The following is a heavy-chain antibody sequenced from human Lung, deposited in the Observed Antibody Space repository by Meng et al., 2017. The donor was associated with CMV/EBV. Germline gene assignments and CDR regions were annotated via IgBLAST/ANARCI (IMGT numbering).Heavy chain of an antibody. CDR1: GFTFRSHA. D-gene: IGHD2-2*01. Sequence: GGSXRLXXAASGFTFRSHAIHWVRQAPGKGLEWVAFISYDGSNKYYPDSVKGRFTISRDNSKYTLYLQMNSLRPEDTAIYYCARGGMGHVYHFDYWGQGTXVTVSS. J-gene: IGHJ4*02. CDR2: ISYDGSNK. CDR3: ARGGMGHVYHFDY. V-gene: IGHV3-30-3*01.